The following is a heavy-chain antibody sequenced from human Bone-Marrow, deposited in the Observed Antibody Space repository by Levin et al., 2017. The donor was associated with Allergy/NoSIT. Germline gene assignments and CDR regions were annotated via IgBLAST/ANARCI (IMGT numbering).Heavy chain of an antibody. J-gene: IGHJ4*02. V-gene: IGHV1-2*02. CDR3: AALGRPMVRGKYFFDY. D-gene: IGHD3-10*01. CDR2: INPHSGAT. CDR1: GYSFTGYY. Sequence: PKASVKVSCKASGYSFTGYYIHWVRQTPGQGLEWMGWINPHSGATNYAQSAQGRVTLTRDTSISTAYMDLHSLTSDDTAVYYCAALGRPMVRGKYFFDYWGQGTLITVSS.